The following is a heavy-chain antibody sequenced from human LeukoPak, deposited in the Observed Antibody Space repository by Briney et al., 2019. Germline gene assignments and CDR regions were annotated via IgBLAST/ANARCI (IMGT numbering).Heavy chain of an antibody. CDR1: GFTFSSYA. J-gene: IGHJ5*02. V-gene: IGHV3-23*01. CDR3: AKNLRSSYYDFWSGYYWGNWFDP. CDR2: ISGSGGSA. Sequence: GGSLRLSCAASGFTFSSYAMSWVRQAPGKGLEWVSAISGSGGSAYYADSVKGRSTISRDNSKNTLYLQMNSLRAEDTAVYYCAKNLRSSYYDFWSGYYWGNWFDPWGQGTLVTVSS. D-gene: IGHD3-3*01.